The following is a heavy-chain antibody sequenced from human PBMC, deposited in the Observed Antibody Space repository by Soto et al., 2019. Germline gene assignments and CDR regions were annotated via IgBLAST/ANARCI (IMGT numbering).Heavy chain of an antibody. CDR1: GYTFTSYY. D-gene: IGHD2-2*01. CDR2: MNPNSGNT. CDR3: ARTGRYCSSTSCYVDAFDI. Sequence: ASVKVSCKASGYTFTSYYMHWVRQATGQGLDWMGWMNPNSGNTGYAQKFQGRVTMTRNTSISTAYMELSSLRSEDTAVYYCARTGRYCSSTSCYVDAFDIWGQGTMVTVSS. J-gene: IGHJ3*02. V-gene: IGHV1-8*02.